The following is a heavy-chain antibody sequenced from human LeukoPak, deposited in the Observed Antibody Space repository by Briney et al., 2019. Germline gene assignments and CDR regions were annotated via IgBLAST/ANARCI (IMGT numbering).Heavy chain of an antibody. CDR1: GFTLSNYG. CDR3: TRSRDSSGYYYSAYYFDY. CDR2: IRSKAYGGTT. Sequence: GGSLRLSCAASGFTLSNYGIHWVRQAPGKGVEWVGFIRSKAYGGTTEYAASVKGRFTISRDDSKSIAYLQMNSLKTEDTAVYYCTRSRDSSGYYYSAYYFDYWGQGTLVTVSS. D-gene: IGHD3-22*01. V-gene: IGHV3-49*04. J-gene: IGHJ4*02.